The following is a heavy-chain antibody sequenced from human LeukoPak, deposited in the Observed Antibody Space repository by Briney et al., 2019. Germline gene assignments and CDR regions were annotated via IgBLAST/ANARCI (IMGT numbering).Heavy chain of an antibody. CDR3: ARSYYYDSSGYYSWGHTKYYFDY. CDR1: GFTFSSYS. V-gene: IGHV3-21*01. J-gene: IGHJ4*02. CDR2: ISSSSSYI. Sequence: SGGSLRLSCAASGFTFSSYSMNWVRQAPGKGLEWVSSISSSSSYIYYADSVKGRFTISRDNAKNSLYLQMNSLRAEDTAVYYCARSYYYDSSGYYSWGHTKYYFDYWGQGTLVTVSS. D-gene: IGHD3-22*01.